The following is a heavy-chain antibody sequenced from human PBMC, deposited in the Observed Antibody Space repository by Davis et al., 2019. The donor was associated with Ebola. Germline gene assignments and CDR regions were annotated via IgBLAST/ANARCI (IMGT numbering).Heavy chain of an antibody. CDR1: GYTFSGYY. D-gene: IGHD3-22*01. J-gene: IGHJ4*02. CDR3: ARGPRITMIVVVISIDY. Sequence: ASVKVSCKASGYTFSGYYIHWVRQAPGQGLEWMGRINPNSGGTNYAQKFQGRVTMTRDTSISTAYMELSRLRSDDTAVYYCARGPRITMIVVVISIDYWGQGTLVTVSS. V-gene: IGHV1-2*06. CDR2: INPNSGGT.